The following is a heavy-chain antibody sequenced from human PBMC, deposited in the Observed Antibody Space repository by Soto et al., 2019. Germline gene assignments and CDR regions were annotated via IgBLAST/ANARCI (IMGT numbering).Heavy chain of an antibody. V-gene: IGHV3-23*01. J-gene: IGHJ4*02. CDR3: AKDYGDFWSGPIDY. CDR2: ISGSGGST. D-gene: IGHD3-3*01. CDR1: GFTFSSYA. Sequence: PGGSLRLSCAASGFTFSSYAMSWVRQAPGKGLEWVSAISGSGGSTYYADSVKGRFTISRDNSKNTLYLQMNSLRAEDTAVYYCAKDYGDFWSGPIDYWGQGTLVTVSS.